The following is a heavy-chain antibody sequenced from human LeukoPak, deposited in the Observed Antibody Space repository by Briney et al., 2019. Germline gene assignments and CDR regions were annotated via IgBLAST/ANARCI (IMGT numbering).Heavy chain of an antibody. CDR2: IIPIFGTA. J-gene: IGHJ3*02. CDR1: GGTFSSYA. D-gene: IGHD2-21*01. Sequence: SVKVSCKASGGTFSSYAISWVRQAPGQGLEWMGGIIPIFGTANYAQKFQGRVTITADESTSTAYMELSSLRSEDTAVYYCAREPTHINLLTYGSWDAFDIWGQGTMVTVSS. V-gene: IGHV1-69*13. CDR3: AREPTHINLLTYGSWDAFDI.